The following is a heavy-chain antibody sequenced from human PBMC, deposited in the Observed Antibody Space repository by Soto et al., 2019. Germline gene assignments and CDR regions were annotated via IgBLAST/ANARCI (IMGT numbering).Heavy chain of an antibody. D-gene: IGHD6-19*01. CDR2: ISWNSGSI. J-gene: IGHJ4*02. CDR1: GFTFDDYA. CDR3: AKALSSGSTDFDY. V-gene: IGHV3-9*01. Sequence: EVQLVESGGGLVQPGRSLRLSCAASGFTFDDYAMHWVRQAPGKGLEWVSGISWNSGSIGYADSGKGRFTISRDNAKNSLYLQMNSLRAEDTALYYCAKALSSGSTDFDYWGQGTLVTVSS.